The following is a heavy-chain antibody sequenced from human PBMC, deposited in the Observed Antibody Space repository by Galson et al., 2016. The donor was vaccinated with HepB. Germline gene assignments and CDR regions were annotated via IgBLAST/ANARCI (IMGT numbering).Heavy chain of an antibody. Sequence: SETLSLTCAVYGGSFSGYYWSWIRQPPGKGLEWIGEINHSGSTNYNPSLKSRVTISVDTSKNQFSLKLSSVTAADTAVYYLARGRDFWSGYYTSWFDPWGQGTLVTVSS. CDR2: INHSGST. CDR1: GGSFSGYY. CDR3: ARGRDFWSGYYTSWFDP. D-gene: IGHD3-3*01. J-gene: IGHJ5*02. V-gene: IGHV4-34*01.